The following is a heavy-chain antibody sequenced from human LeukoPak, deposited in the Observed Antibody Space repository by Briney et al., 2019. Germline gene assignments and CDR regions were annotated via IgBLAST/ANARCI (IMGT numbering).Heavy chain of an antibody. CDR2: ISAYNGNT. Sequence: ASVKVSCKASGYTFTSYGISWVRQAPGQGLEWMGWISAYNGNTNYAQKLQGRVTMTTDTSTSTAYTELRSLRSDDTAVYYCARRIAAAGTATYYYYYYMDVWGKGTTVTVSS. D-gene: IGHD6-13*01. CDR1: GYTFTSYG. J-gene: IGHJ6*03. V-gene: IGHV1-18*01. CDR3: ARRIAAAGTATYYYYYYMDV.